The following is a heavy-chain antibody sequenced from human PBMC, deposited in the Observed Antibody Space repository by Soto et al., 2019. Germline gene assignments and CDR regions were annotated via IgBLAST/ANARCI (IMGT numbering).Heavy chain of an antibody. D-gene: IGHD3-10*01. J-gene: IGHJ6*01. CDR2: IYFSGSP. Sequence: QVQLQESGPGLVKASETLSLTCTVSGGSMTSDFWSWIRQSPGQGLEWIGHIYFSGSPNYNPSLASRVTISVDTSRNQFSLKLTAMTAADAAVYYCARGLSLSSGTYHHYYYGLDVCGHGTTVTVSS. CDR3: ARGLSLSSGTYHHYYYGLDV. V-gene: IGHV4-59*01. CDR1: GGSMTSDF.